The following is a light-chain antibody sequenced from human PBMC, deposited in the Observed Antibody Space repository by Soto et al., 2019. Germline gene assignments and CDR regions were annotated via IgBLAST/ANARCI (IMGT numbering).Light chain of an antibody. CDR2: AAS. Sequence: EIVLTQSPATLSLSLGERATLSCRAIQSVSTDLVWYQQKPGQAPRLLIHAASNRATGIPARFSGSGSGTDFTLTISSLEPEDFAVYYCQQRNSWPPTFTFGQGTRLEIK. CDR1: QSVSTD. J-gene: IGKJ5*01. V-gene: IGKV3-11*01. CDR3: QQRNSWPPTFT.